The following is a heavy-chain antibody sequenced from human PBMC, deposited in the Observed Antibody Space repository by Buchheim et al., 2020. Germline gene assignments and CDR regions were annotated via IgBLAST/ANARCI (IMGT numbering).Heavy chain of an antibody. J-gene: IGHJ4*02. Sequence: QVQLVESGGGVVQPGRSLRLSCAASGFTFSSYGMHWVRQAPGKGLEWVAVIWYDGSNKYYADSVKGRFTISRDNSKNTLYMQMNSLRAEDTAVYYCARALCGGDCYTDYWGQGTL. CDR3: ARALCGGDCYTDY. D-gene: IGHD2-21*02. V-gene: IGHV3-33*01. CDR2: IWYDGSNK. CDR1: GFTFSSYG.